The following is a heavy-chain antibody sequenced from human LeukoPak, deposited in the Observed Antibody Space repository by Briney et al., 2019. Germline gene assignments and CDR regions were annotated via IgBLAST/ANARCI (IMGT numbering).Heavy chain of an antibody. CDR1: GFTFSSYG. V-gene: IGHV3-30*18. Sequence: GGSLRLSCAASGFTFSSYGMHWVRQAPGKGLEWVAVISYDGSNKYYADSVKGRFTISRDNSKNTLYLQMNSLRTEDTALYYCAKDEGGPTVSDYWGQGTLVTVSS. D-gene: IGHD4-11*01. CDR2: ISYDGSNK. J-gene: IGHJ4*02. CDR3: AKDEGGPTVSDY.